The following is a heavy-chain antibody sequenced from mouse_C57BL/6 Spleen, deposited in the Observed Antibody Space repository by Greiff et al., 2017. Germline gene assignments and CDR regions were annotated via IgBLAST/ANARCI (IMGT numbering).Heavy chain of an antibody. D-gene: IGHD1-1*01. CDR2: IHPNSGST. CDR1: GYTFTSYW. V-gene: IGHV1-64*01. J-gene: IGHJ4*01. Sequence: QVQLQQPGAELVKPGASVKLSCKASGYTFTSYWMHWVKQRPGQGLEWIGMIHPNSGSTNYNEKFKSKATLTVDKSSSTSYMQLSSLTSEDSAVYYCATGILRYYYAMDYWGQGTSVTVSS. CDR3: ATGILRYYYAMDY.